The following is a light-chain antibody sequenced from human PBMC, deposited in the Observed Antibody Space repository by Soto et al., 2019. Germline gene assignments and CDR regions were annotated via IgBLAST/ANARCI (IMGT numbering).Light chain of an antibody. CDR3: QPCGGSPL. CDR2: VAS. V-gene: IGKV3-20*01. CDR1: QSLTTRY. Sequence: EIVLTQSPGTLSLFPGERATLSCRASQSLTTRYLAWYQQKPGQAPRLLIYVASSRATGIPDRFSGSGSGTDFTLTISRLEPGDVAISSCQPCGGSPLFGQGTRLEIK. J-gene: IGKJ5*01.